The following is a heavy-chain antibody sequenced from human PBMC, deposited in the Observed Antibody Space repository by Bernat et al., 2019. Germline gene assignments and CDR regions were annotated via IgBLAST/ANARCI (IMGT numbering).Heavy chain of an antibody. CDR1: GGSFSGYY. D-gene: IGHD2/OR15-2a*01. J-gene: IGHJ6*02. Sequence: QVQLQQWGAGLLKPSETLSLTCAVYGGSFSGYYWSWIRQPPGKGLEWIGEINRSGSTNYNPSLKSRVTISVDTSKNQFSLKLSSVTAADTAVYYCARDSSMPMDVWGQGTTVTVSS. CDR3: ARDSSMPMDV. V-gene: IGHV4-34*01. CDR2: INRSGST.